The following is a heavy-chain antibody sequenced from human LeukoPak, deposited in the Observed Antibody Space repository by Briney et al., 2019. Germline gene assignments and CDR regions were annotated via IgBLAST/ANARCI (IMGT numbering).Heavy chain of an antibody. CDR2: IYYSGST. CDR1: GGSFSGYY. J-gene: IGHJ3*02. CDR3: ARRPSRGWFLKGAFDI. V-gene: IGHV4-59*08. D-gene: IGHD6-19*01. Sequence: PSETLSLTCAVYGGSFSGYYWSWIRQPPGKGLEWIGYIYYSGSTNCNPSLKSRVTISVDTSKNQFSLKLSSVTAADTAVYYCARRPSRGWFLKGAFDIWGQGTMVTVSS.